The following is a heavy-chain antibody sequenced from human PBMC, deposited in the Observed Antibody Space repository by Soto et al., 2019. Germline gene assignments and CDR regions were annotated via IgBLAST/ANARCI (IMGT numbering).Heavy chain of an antibody. D-gene: IGHD6-13*01. CDR3: ARDPDLIEAAGNYFDY. CDR1: GFTLNTYS. J-gene: IGHJ4*02. CDR2: VSFDGVNK. Sequence: PGGSLRLSCSVSGFTLNTYSMHWVRQAPGKGLEWVAVVSFDGVNKHYRDSVKGRFTISRDIAKNMLYLQMTSLRLEGTALYYCARDPDLIEAAGNYFDYWGQGTLVTVLL. V-gene: IGHV3-30-3*01.